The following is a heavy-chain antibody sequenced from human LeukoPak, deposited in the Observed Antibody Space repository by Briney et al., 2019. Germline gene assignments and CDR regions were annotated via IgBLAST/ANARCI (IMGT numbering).Heavy chain of an antibody. CDR3: ARLPRGTQPPDYFQN. CDR2: INHSGST. V-gene: IGHV4-34*01. J-gene: IGHJ1*01. Sequence: SETLSLTCAVYGGSFSDYYWSWIRQPPGKGLEWIGEINHSGSTNYNPSLKSRVTISVDTSKNQFSLKLSSVTAADTAVYYCARLPRGTQPPDYFQNWGQGTLATVSS. CDR1: GGSFSDYY. D-gene: IGHD1-1*01.